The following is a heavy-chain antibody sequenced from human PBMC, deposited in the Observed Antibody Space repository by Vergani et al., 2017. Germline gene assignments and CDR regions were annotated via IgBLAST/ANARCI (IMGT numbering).Heavy chain of an antibody. CDR3: ARRGSSSDYYYYYMDV. CDR2: ISGSGGST. CDR1: GFTFSSYA. J-gene: IGHJ6*03. D-gene: IGHD6-13*01. Sequence: EVQLLESGGGLVQPGGSLRLSCAASGFTFSSYAMSWVRQAPGKGLEWVSAISGSGGSTYYADSVKGRFTISRDNSKNTLYLQMNSLRAEDTAVYYCARRGSSSDYYYYYMDVRGKGTTVTVSS. V-gene: IGHV3-23*01.